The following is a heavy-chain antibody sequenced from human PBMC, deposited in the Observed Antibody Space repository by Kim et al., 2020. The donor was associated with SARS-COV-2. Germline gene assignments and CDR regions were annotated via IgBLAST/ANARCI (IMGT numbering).Heavy chain of an antibody. CDR1: GYTFTSYA. Sequence: ASVKVSCKASGYTFTSYAMHWVRQAPGQRLEWMGWINAGNGNTKYSQKFQGRVTITRDTSASTAYMELSSLRSEDTAVYYCARDQMRLSWIRTVYYGMDVWGQGTTVTVSS. CDR2: INAGNGNT. J-gene: IGHJ6*02. D-gene: IGHD5-12*01. CDR3: ARDQMRLSWIRTVYYGMDV. V-gene: IGHV1-3*01.